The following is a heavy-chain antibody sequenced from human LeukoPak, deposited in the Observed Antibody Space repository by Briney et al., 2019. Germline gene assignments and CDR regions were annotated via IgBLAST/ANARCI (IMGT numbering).Heavy chain of an antibody. CDR2: IYYSGST. Sequence: SETLSLTCAVYGGSFSSGGYYWSWIRQHPGKGLEWIGYIYYSGSTYYNPSLKSRVTISVDTSKNQFSLKLSSVTAADTAVYYCARGAPDIVVVPAAILFDYWGQGTLVTVSS. V-gene: IGHV4-31*11. CDR3: ARGAPDIVVVPAAILFDY. CDR1: GGSFSSGGYY. J-gene: IGHJ4*02. D-gene: IGHD2-2*01.